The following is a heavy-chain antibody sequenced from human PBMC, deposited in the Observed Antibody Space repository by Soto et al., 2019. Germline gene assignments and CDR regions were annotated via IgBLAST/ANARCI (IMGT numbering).Heavy chain of an antibody. J-gene: IGHJ4*02. CDR2: IKQDGSEK. D-gene: IGHD1-7*01. Sequence: GSLRLSCAASGFTFSSYWMSWVRQAPGKGLEWVANIKQDGSEKYYVDSVKGRFTISRDNAKNSLYLQMNSLRAEDTAVYYCAKNYNQGYYFDYWGQGTLVTVSS. CDR3: AKNYNQGYYFDY. CDR1: GFTFSSYW. V-gene: IGHV3-7*01.